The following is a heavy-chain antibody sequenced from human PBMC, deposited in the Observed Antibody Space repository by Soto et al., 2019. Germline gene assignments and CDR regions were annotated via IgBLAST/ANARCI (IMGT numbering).Heavy chain of an antibody. J-gene: IGHJ4*02. V-gene: IGHV4-39*01. D-gene: IGHD5-18*01. Sequence: PSETLSLTCTVSGGSISSSSYYWGWIRQPPGKGLEWIGSIYYSGSTYYNPSLKSRVTISVDTSKNQFSLKLSSVTAADTAVYYCAGPTWIQPYWGQGTLVTVSS. CDR3: AGPTWIQPY. CDR2: IYYSGST. CDR1: GGSISSSSYY.